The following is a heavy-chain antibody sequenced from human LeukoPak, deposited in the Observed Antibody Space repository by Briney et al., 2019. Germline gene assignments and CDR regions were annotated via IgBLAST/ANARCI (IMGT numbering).Heavy chain of an antibody. CDR2: ISAYNGNT. J-gene: IGHJ3*02. CDR1: GYTFTSYG. CDR3: ARDQWLGDAFDI. Sequence: ASVKVSCKASGYTFTSYGISWMRQAPGQGLEWMGWISAYNGNTNYAQKLQGRVTMTTDTSTSTAYMELRGLRSDDTAVYYCARDQWLGDAFDIWGQGTMVTVSS. V-gene: IGHV1-18*01. D-gene: IGHD6-19*01.